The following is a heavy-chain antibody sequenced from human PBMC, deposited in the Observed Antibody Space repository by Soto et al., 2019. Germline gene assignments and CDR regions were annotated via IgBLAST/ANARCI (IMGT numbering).Heavy chain of an antibody. Sequence: QITLKESGPTLVKPTQTLTLTCTFSGLSLRTTGVGVGWVRQPPGKALEWLALLYWDDDKRYSPSLKSRLTITKDTSEKQVVLTMTNMDTVDTATYYCVQTRCVGDCLQIYSSHSHYGLDVWGQGTTVTVSS. CDR3: VQTRCVGDCLQIYSSHSHYGLDV. CDR2: LYWDDDK. V-gene: IGHV2-5*02. D-gene: IGHD2-21*02. J-gene: IGHJ6*02. CDR1: GLSLRTTGVG.